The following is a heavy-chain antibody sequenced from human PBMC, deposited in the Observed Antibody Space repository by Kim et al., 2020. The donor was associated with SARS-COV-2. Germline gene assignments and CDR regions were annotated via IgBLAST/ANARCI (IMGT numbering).Heavy chain of an antibody. V-gene: IGHV3-53*01. CDR1: GFTVSSNY. CDR3: AREHFQH. CDR2: IYSGCST. J-gene: IGHJ1*01. Sequence: GGSLRLSCAASGFTVSSNYMSWVRQAPGKGLEWVSVIYSGCSTYYADTVKGRLPISRDNSKNTLYLQMNSLRGEDTAVYYCAREHFQHWGQGTLVTVSS.